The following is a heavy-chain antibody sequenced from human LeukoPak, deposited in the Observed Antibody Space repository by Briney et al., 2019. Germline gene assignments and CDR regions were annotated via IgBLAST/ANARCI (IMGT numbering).Heavy chain of an antibody. V-gene: IGHV3-23*01. CDR3: AKDPSSGWYGGVDY. CDR2: ISGSGGST. Sequence: GGSLRLSCAASGFTFSSYAMSWVRQAPGKGLEWVSAISGSGGSTYYADSVKGRFTISRDNSKNTLYLQMNSLRAEDTAVYYCAKDPSSGWYGGVDYWGQGTLVTVSS. D-gene: IGHD6-19*01. J-gene: IGHJ4*02. CDR1: GFTFSSYA.